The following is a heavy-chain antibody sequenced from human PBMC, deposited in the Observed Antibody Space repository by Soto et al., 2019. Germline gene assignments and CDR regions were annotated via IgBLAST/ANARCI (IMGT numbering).Heavy chain of an antibody. CDR2: IYYSGNT. CDR1: GCSISSGYYY. J-gene: IGHJ6*01. V-gene: IGHV4-30-4*01. Sequence: QVQLQESGPGLVKPSQTLSLTCSVSGCSISSGYYYWSWLRPPPGKGLEWIGNIYYSGNTYYNTSLKSRLIISIDTSKHQVSLKVCSVTAADTAVYYCARSSLYGMDVWGQGTTVTVSS. CDR3: ARSSLYGMDV.